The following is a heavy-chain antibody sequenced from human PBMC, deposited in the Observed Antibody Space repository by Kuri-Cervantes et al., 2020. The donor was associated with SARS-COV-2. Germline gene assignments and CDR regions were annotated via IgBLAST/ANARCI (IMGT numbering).Heavy chain of an antibody. D-gene: IGHD5-18*01. CDR2: IYSADIT. CDR3: AKGSLVGYSRTDY. V-gene: IGHV3-53*05. Sequence: GESLKISCAASGFTVSSNYMSWVRQAPGKGLEWVSIIYSADITYYADSVKGRFTVSRDNSKNTLYLQMNSLRAEDTAVYYCAKGSLVGYSRTDYWGQGTLVTVSS. CDR1: GFTVSSNY. J-gene: IGHJ4*02.